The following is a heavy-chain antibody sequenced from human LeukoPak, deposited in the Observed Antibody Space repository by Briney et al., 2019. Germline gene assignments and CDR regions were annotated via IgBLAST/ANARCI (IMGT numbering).Heavy chain of an antibody. V-gene: IGHV3-23*01. D-gene: IGHD3-22*01. CDR3: AKTGGVITTNVDY. CDR2: ISGSGGST. J-gene: IGHJ4*02. CDR1: GFTFSSYA. Sequence: GGSLRLSCAVSGFTFSSYAMSWVRQAPGKGLEWVSVISGSGGSTYYADSVKGRFTISRDKSKSTLYPQMNSLRAEDTAVYYCAKTGGVITTNVDYWGQGTLVTVSS.